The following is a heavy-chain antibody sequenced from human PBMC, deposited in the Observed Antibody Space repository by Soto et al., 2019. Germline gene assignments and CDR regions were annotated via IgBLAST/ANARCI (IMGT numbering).Heavy chain of an antibody. CDR1: GGSISSGGYY. V-gene: IGHV4-31*03. CDR3: ARDWGYSYGYPAIYYYYGMDV. D-gene: IGHD5-18*01. Sequence: SETLSLTCTVSGGSISSGGYYWSWIRQHPGKGLEWIGYIYYSGSTYYNPSLKSRVTISVDTSKNQFSLKLSSVTAADTAVYYCARDWGYSYGYPAIYYYYGMDVWGQGTTVTVS. CDR2: IYYSGST. J-gene: IGHJ6*02.